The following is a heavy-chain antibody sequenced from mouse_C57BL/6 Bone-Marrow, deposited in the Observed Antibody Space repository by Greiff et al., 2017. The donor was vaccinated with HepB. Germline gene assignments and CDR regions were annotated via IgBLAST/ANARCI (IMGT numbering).Heavy chain of an antibody. J-gene: IGHJ3*01. CDR2: INPYNGGT. Sequence: VQLKESGPVLVKPGASVKMSCKASGYTFTDYYMNWVKQSHGKSLEWIGVINPYNGGTSYNQKFKGKATLTVDKSSSTAYMELNSLTSEDSAVYYCASNYYGSSPFAYWGQGTLVTVSA. V-gene: IGHV1-19*01. CDR1: GYTFTDYY. D-gene: IGHD1-1*01. CDR3: ASNYYGSSPFAY.